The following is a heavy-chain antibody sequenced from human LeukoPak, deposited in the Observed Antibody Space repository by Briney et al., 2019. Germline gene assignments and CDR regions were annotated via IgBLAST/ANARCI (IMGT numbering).Heavy chain of an antibody. CDR1: GFTFSSYA. V-gene: IGHV3-23*01. CDR2: ISGSGGST. J-gene: IGHJ4*02. CDR3: AKTAKYSGDPTDY. Sequence: PGGSLRPSCAASGFTFSSYAMSWVRQAPGKGLEWVSAISGSGGSTYYADSVKGRFTISRDNSKNTLYLQMNSLRADDTAVYYCAKTAKYSGDPTDYWGQGTLVTVSS. D-gene: IGHD6-19*01.